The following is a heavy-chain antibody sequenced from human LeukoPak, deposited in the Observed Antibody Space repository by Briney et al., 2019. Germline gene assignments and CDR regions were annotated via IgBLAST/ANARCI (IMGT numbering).Heavy chain of an antibody. CDR3: ARETGNLFDY. CDR2: TYYRSKWYN. CDR1: GDSVSSNSAA. Sequence: SQTLSLTCAVSGDSVSSNSAAWNWIRQSPSRGLEWQGRTYYRSKWYNDNAISVRGRITINPDTSKNQFSLQLNSVTPDDTAVYYCARETGNLFDYWGQGTLVTVSS. J-gene: IGHJ4*02. V-gene: IGHV6-1*01. D-gene: IGHD7-27*01.